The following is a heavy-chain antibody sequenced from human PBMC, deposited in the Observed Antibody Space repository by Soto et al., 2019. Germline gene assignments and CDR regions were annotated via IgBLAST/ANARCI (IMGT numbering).Heavy chain of an antibody. Sequence: QVQLVQSGAEVKKPGSSVKVSCKASGGTFSSYAISWVRQAPGQGLEWMGGIIPIFGTANYAQKFQGRVTITADESTSTVYMELSSLRSEDTAVYYCARSSYYYDSSGSLPYYYYYGMDVWGQGTTVTVSS. D-gene: IGHD3-22*01. CDR2: IIPIFGTA. J-gene: IGHJ6*02. CDR3: ARSSYYYDSSGSLPYYYYYGMDV. V-gene: IGHV1-69*01. CDR1: GGTFSSYA.